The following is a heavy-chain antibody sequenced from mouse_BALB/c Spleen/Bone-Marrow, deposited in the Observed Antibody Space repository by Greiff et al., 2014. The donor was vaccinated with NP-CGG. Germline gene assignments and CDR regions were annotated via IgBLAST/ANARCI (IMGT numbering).Heavy chain of an antibody. D-gene: IGHD3-3*01. CDR2: INPDSRTI. J-gene: IGHJ4*01. V-gene: IGHV4-1*02. Sequence: EVQLQESGGGLVQPGGSLKLSCAASGLDFSRYWMSWVGQAPGKGLEWIGEINPDSRTINSTPSLKDKFIISRDKGKNTLYLEMSKVRSEDTALYYCARRDYYYGMDYWGQGTSVTVSS. CDR1: GLDFSRYW. CDR3: ARRDYYYGMDY.